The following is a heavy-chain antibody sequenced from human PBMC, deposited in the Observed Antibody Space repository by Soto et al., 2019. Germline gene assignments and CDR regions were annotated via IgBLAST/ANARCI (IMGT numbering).Heavy chain of an antibody. J-gene: IGHJ4*02. Sequence: GGSLRLSCAASGFTFSSYWMHWVRQAPGKGLVWVSRINSDGSSTSYADSVKGRFTISRDNAKNTLYLQMNSLRAEDTAVYYCARVRVPDYCDFWSGPPDYWGQGTLVTVSS. V-gene: IGHV3-74*01. CDR3: ARVRVPDYCDFWSGPPDY. D-gene: IGHD3-3*01. CDR2: INSDGSST. CDR1: GFTFSSYW.